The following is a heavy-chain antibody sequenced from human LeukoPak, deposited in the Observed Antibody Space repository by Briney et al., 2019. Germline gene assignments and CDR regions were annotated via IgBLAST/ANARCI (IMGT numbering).Heavy chain of an antibody. CDR2: LYSGGST. CDR1: GFTFSGNY. CDR3: ARGLDTMVRGVILDY. V-gene: IGHV3-66*02. Sequence: GGSLRLSCAATGFTFSGNYMSWVRQAPGKGLEWVSVLYSGGSTYYADSVKGRFTISRDNSKNTLYLQMNSLRAEDTAVYYCARGLDTMVRGVILDYWGQGTLVTVSS. J-gene: IGHJ4*02. D-gene: IGHD3-10*01.